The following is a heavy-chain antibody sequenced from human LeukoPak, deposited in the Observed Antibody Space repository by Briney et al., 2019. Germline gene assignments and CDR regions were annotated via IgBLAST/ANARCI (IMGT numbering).Heavy chain of an antibody. Sequence: PGGSLRLSCAASGFTFSSYAMSWVRQAPGKGLEWVSTVSGSGDSTWYADSVKGRFTISRDNSKSTLYLQMHSLRAEDTALYYCAKEVLGGNYGDYAVDYWGQGTLVTVSS. D-gene: IGHD4-17*01. V-gene: IGHV3-23*01. CDR1: GFTFSSYA. CDR3: AKEVLGGNYGDYAVDY. J-gene: IGHJ4*02. CDR2: VSGSGDST.